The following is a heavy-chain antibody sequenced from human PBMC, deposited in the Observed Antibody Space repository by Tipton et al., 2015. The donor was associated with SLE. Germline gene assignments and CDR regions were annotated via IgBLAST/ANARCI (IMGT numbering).Heavy chain of an antibody. J-gene: IGHJ4*02. Sequence: TLSLTCTVSGGSLIPYYWYRIRQSPGKGLEWIGYIFYIGSTNYNPPLKSRVTMLVDTSKNQVSLRLTYVTAADTAIYYCARGASAAGTYFWGQGTLVTVSS. D-gene: IGHD6-13*01. CDR1: GGSLIPYY. CDR3: ARGASAAGTYF. V-gene: IGHV4-59*01. CDR2: IFYIGST.